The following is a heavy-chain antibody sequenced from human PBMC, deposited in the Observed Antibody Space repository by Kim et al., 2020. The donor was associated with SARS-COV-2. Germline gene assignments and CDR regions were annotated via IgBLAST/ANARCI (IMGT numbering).Heavy chain of an antibody. CDR3: ARGQSDDILTGYYWYYYGMDV. Sequence: GGSLRLSCAASGFTFSSYSMNWVRQAPGKGLEWVSSISSSSSYIYYADSVKGRFTISRDNAKNSLYLQMNSLRAEDTAVYYCARGQSDDILTGYYWYYYGMDVWGQGTTVTVSS. CDR1: GFTFSSYS. D-gene: IGHD3-9*01. J-gene: IGHJ6*02. CDR2: ISSSSSYI. V-gene: IGHV3-21*01.